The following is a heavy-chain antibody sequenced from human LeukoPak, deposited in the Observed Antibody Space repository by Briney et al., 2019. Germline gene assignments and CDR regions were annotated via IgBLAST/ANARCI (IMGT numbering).Heavy chain of an antibody. CDR1: GYDFATYW. J-gene: IGHJ6*02. V-gene: IGHV5-51*01. CDR2: IYPGDSDT. Sequence: GESLKISCQGSGYDFATYWIGWVRQMPGKGLEWMGRIYPGDSDTKYSPSFQGQVTFSADKSIGSAYLQWSSLKSSDTAMYYCARLPQDYYYHGMDVWGQGTTVSVS. CDR3: ARLPQDYYYHGMDV.